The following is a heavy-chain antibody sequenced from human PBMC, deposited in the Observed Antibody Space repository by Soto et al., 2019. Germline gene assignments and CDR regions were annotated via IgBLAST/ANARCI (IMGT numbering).Heavy chain of an antibody. J-gene: IGHJ4*02. D-gene: IGHD2-15*01. V-gene: IGHV1-46*01. Sequence: ASVKVSSKASGYTFTSYYLHSLRQAPGQGLEWMGIINPSGGSTSYAQKFQGRVTMTRDTSTSTVYMELSSLRSEDMAVYYCAREVVWSSDRLDLWGQGNLVTVS. CDR2: INPSGGST. CDR1: GYTFTSYY. CDR3: AREVVWSSDRLDL.